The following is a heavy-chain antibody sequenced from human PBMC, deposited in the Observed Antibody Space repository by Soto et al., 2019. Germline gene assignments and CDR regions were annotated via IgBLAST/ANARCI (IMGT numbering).Heavy chain of an antibody. J-gene: IGHJ4*02. CDR1: GFTFSSYS. V-gene: IGHV3-48*02. Sequence: GGSLRLSCAASGFTFSSYSMNWVRQAPGKGLEWVSYISSGSATIYYADSVKGRFTISRDNAENSLYLQMNSLRDDDTAVYYCARNWDILVASFDYWGQGTLVTVSS. CDR3: ARNWDILVASFDY. D-gene: IGHD2-15*01. CDR2: ISSGSATI.